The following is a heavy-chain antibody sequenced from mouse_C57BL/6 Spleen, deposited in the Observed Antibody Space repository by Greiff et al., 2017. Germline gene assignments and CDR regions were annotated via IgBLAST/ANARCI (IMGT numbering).Heavy chain of an antibody. Sequence: VQLQQPGAELVRPGSSVKLSCKASGYTFTSYWMHWVKQRPIQGLEGIGNIDPSDSETHYNQKFKDKATLTVDKSSSTAYMQLSSLTSEDAAVYYCAREGLGRRAMDYWGQGTSVTVSS. CDR2: IDPSDSET. D-gene: IGHD3-3*01. CDR1: GYTFTSYW. J-gene: IGHJ4*01. CDR3: AREGLGRRAMDY. V-gene: IGHV1-52*01.